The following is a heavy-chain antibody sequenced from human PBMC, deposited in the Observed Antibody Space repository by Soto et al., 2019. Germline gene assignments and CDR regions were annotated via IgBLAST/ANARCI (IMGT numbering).Heavy chain of an antibody. CDR1: GYTFTSYG. V-gene: IGHV1-18*01. D-gene: IGHD1-26*01. Sequence: ASVKVSCKASGYTFTSYGISWVRQAPGQGLEWMGWINPYNGNTNYAQKLQGRVTMTTDTSTSTAYMELRSLRSDDTAVYYCASDPVGGNWFDPGGQGTLVTVSS. CDR3: ASDPVGGNWFDP. CDR2: INPYNGNT. J-gene: IGHJ5*02.